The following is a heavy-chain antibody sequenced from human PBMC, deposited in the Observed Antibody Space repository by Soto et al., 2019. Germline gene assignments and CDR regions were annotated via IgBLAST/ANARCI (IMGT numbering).Heavy chain of an antibody. CDR1: GLTFSSYA. J-gene: IGHJ4*02. CDR3: ATDYYGSGSLPFDY. V-gene: IGHV3-23*01. CDR2: ISGRGGST. Sequence: GGPLNLSCAASGLTFSSYAMSWVRQAQGKGLEWVSAISGRGGSTYYADSVKGRFTISRDNSKNTLYLQMNSLRAEDTAVYYCATDYYGSGSLPFDYWGQGTLVTVSS. D-gene: IGHD3-10*01.